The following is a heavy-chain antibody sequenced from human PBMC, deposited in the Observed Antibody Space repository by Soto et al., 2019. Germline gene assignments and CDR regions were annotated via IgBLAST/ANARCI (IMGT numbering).Heavy chain of an antibody. Sequence: SQTLSLTCAISGDSVSSNSAAWNWIRQSPSRGLEWLGRTYYRSKWYNDYAVSVKSRITINPDTSKNQFSLQLNSVTPEDTAVYYCAREVDYSNYPKQDFDYWGQGTLVTVSS. V-gene: IGHV6-1*01. J-gene: IGHJ4*02. CDR1: GDSVSSNSAA. CDR2: TYYRSKWYN. D-gene: IGHD4-4*01. CDR3: AREVDYSNYPKQDFDY.